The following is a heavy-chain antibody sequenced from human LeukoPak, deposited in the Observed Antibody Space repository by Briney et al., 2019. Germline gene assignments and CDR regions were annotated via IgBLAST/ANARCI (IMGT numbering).Heavy chain of an antibody. CDR2: IYPGDSDT. CDR1: GYGFTSYW. V-gene: IGHV5-51*01. D-gene: IGHD6-19*01. J-gene: IGHJ4*02. Sequence: GESLKISCRGSGYGFTSYWIVWVRQMPGKGLEWMGIIYPGDSDTRYSPSFQGQVTISADKSITTAYLQWSGLKASDTAMYYCARHSGVSGIVDYWGQGTLVTVSS. CDR3: ARHSGVSGIVDY.